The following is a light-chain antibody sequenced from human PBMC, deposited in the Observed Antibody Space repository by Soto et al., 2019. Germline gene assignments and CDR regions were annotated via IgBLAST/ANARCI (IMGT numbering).Light chain of an antibody. J-gene: IGKJ5*01. V-gene: IGKV1-13*02. CDR3: QQFNSYPIT. Sequence: AIQLTQSPSSLSASVGDTVTITCRASQGITAALAWYQQKPGKAPKLLISIASSLETGVPSRFSGSGSGTDFTLTITHLQPEDFATYYCQQFNSYPITFGQGTRLEIK. CDR2: IAS. CDR1: QGITAA.